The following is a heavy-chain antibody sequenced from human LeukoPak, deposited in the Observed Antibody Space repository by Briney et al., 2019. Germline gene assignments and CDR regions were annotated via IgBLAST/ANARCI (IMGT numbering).Heavy chain of an antibody. J-gene: IGHJ4*02. Sequence: GGSLRLSCAASGFTLSSYAMHWVRQAPGKGLEWVAVISYDGSNKYYADSVKGRFTISRDNSKNTLYLQMNSLRAEDTAVYYCARDRTVAGRGPLDYWGQGTLVTVSS. CDR3: ARDRTVAGRGPLDY. D-gene: IGHD6-19*01. CDR2: ISYDGSNK. CDR1: GFTLSSYA. V-gene: IGHV3-30*04.